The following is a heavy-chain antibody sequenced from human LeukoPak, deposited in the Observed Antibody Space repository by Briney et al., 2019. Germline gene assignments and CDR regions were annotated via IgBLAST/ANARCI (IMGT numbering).Heavy chain of an antibody. CDR3: ARADSSGWYEVDY. J-gene: IGHJ4*02. D-gene: IGHD6-19*01. Sequence: SETLSLTCTVSGGSISSYYGSWIRQPPGKGLEWIGYIYYSGSTNYNPSLKSRVTISVDTSKNQFSLKLSSVTAADTAVYYCARADSSGWYEVDYWGQGTLVTVSS. CDR2: IYYSGST. V-gene: IGHV4-59*01. CDR1: GGSISSYY.